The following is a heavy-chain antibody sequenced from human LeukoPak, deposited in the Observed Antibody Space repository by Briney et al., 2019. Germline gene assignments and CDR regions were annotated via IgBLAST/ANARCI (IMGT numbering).Heavy chain of an antibody. V-gene: IGHV3-23*01. J-gene: IGHJ4*02. CDR1: GFTFSSYA. CDR3: AKTLTMILVLRGGFDY. Sequence: GGSLRLSCAASGFTFSSYAMSWVRQAPGKGLEWVSGVSGSGDSTYYANSVKGRFTISRDNSKNTLYLQMNSLRAEDTAVYYCAKTLTMILVLRGGFDYWGQGALVTVSS. CDR2: VSGSGDST. D-gene: IGHD3-22*01.